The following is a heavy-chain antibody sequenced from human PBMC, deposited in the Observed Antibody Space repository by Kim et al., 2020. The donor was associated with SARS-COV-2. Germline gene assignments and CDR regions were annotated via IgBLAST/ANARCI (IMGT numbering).Heavy chain of an antibody. CDR3: ARAGIAVAGTNYYYGMDV. J-gene: IGHJ6*02. D-gene: IGHD6-19*01. V-gene: IGHV3-11*01. CDR1: GFTFSDYY. CDR2: ISSSGSTI. Sequence: GGSLRLSCAASGFTFSDYYMSWIRQAPGKGLEWVSYISSSGSTIYYADSVKGRFTISRDNAKNSLYLQMNSLRAEDTAVYYCARAGIAVAGTNYYYGMDVWGRGTTVAVSS.